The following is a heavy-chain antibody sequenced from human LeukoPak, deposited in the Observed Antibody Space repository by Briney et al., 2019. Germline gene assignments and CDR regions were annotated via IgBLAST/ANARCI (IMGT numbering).Heavy chain of an antibody. J-gene: IGHJ4*02. CDR1: GYTFTSYA. D-gene: IGHD1-26*01. CDR2: INTGNANT. Sequence: ASVKVSCKASGYTFTSYAIHWVRRAPGQRPEWMGRINTGNANTKYLGKFQGRITITRDTSASTGYMELSSLKSEDTAVYYCARQGGGPYSGSPLDYWGQGTLLTVSS. CDR3: ARQGGGPYSGSPLDY. V-gene: IGHV1-3*04.